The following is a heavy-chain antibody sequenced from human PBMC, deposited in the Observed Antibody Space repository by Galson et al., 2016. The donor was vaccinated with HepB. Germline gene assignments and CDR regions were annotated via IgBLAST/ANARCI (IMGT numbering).Heavy chain of an antibody. CDR2: IDCDDDK. CDR3: ARKRTSWHHLYY. Sequence: PALVKPTQTLTLTCTFSGFSLRTSGMCVSWIRQPPGKALEWLALIDCDDDKYYSTSLKTRLTISKDTSKNQVVLTMTNMVPVDTATYYWARKRTSWHHLYYWGQGTLVTVSS. CDR1: GFSLRTSGMC. D-gene: IGHD2-2*01. V-gene: IGHV2-70*13. J-gene: IGHJ4*02.